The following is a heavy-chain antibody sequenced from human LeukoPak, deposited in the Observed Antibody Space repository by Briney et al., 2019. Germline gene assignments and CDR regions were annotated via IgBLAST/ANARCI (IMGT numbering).Heavy chain of an antibody. CDR2: ISWNSGSI. CDR3: AKDSDHDILTVYYGGLPDY. CDR1: GFTFDDYA. D-gene: IGHD3-9*01. Sequence: GGSLRLSCAASGFTFDDYAMHWVRQAPGKGLEWVSGISWNSGSIGYADSVEGRFTISSDNAKDSLYLQMNSLRAEDTALYYCAKDSDHDILTVYYGGLPDYWGQGTLVTVSS. J-gene: IGHJ4*02. V-gene: IGHV3-9*01.